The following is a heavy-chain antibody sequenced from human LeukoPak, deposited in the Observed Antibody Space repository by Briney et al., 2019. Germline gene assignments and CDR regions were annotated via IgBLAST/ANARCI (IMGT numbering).Heavy chain of an antibody. V-gene: IGHV3-21*01. CDR3: ARERYNWNYAFDY. Sequence: GGSLRLSCASSGVTFSFDSMNWGRQAPGGGLEWGSSINRRSGYIYYADSVKGRFNIYRDTAKNSLYLHLNSLRAEDTAVYYCARERYNWNYAFDYWGQGTLVPVSS. D-gene: IGHD1-7*01. J-gene: IGHJ4*02. CDR1: GVTFSFDS. CDR2: INRRSGYI.